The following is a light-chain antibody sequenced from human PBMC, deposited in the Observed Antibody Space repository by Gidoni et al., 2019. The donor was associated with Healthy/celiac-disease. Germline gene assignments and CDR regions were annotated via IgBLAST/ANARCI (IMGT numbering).Light chain of an antibody. CDR1: QSVLYSSNNKNY. Sequence: DIVLTPSPDSLAVSLGERATINCKSSQSVLYSSNNKNYLAWYQQKPGQPPKLLIYWASTRESGVPDRFSGSGSGTECTLTISSLQAEDGAVYYCQQYYSTPLTFGGGTKVEIK. CDR2: WAS. J-gene: IGKJ4*01. CDR3: QQYYSTPLT. V-gene: IGKV4-1*01.